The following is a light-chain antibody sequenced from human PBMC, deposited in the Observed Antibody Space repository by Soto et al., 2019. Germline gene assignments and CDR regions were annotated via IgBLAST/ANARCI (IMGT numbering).Light chain of an antibody. Sequence: DIQMTQSPSSVSASVGDSVTITCRASQVINNWLAWYQQKPGKAPNLLIYAASTLQSGAPSRFSGSGSGTDFTLTISSLQPEDSATYYCQQANSFPFTFGPGTKVDIK. CDR1: QVINNW. V-gene: IGKV1-12*02. CDR2: AAS. J-gene: IGKJ3*01. CDR3: QQANSFPFT.